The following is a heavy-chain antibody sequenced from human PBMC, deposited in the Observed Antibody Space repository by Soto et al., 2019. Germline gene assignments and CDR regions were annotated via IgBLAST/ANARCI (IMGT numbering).Heavy chain of an antibody. CDR2: IYYSGNT. D-gene: IGHD4-17*01. CDR3: ARDDFSTTVAFDI. CDR1: GGSISSGDYF. V-gene: IGHV4-30-4*01. Sequence: QVQLQESGPGLLKPSQTLSLTCTVSGGSISSGDYFWSWLRQPPGKGLEWIGYIYYSGNTYYNPSLKRRLAISVDTSKNQFSLTLVSVTAADTAVYYCARDDFSTTVAFDIWGQGTMVTVSS. J-gene: IGHJ3*02.